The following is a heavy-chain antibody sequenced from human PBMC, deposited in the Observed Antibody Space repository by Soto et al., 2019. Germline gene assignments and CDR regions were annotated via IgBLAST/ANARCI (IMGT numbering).Heavy chain of an antibody. CDR1: GGSISSYY. CDR3: GTSTLNTTYYYCMDV. CDR2: IYYSGST. J-gene: IGHJ6*02. D-gene: IGHD1-1*01. V-gene: IGHV4-59*01. Sequence: SETLSLTCTVSGGSISSYYWTWIRQPPGKGLEWIGYIYYSGSTYYNPSLKSRVTISVDRSKNKFSLRLNSVTAADTAVYYGGTSTLNTTYYYCMDVWRQGSTVTVSS.